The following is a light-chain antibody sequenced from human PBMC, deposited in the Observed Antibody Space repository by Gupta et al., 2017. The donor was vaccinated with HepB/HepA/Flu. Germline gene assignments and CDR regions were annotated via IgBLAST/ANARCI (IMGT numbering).Light chain of an antibody. Sequence: EIVMPQSPATLSASPGERATLSCRASQSVSSNLAWYQQKPGQAPRLRIYCASTRATGIPARFSGSGSGTEFTLTISSLQAEDFAVYYCQQYNNWPPWTFGQGTKVEIK. V-gene: IGKV3-15*01. CDR3: QQYNNWPPWT. CDR1: QSVSSN. J-gene: IGKJ1*01. CDR2: CAS.